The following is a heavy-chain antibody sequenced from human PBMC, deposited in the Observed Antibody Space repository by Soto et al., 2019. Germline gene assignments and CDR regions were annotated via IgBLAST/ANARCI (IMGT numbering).Heavy chain of an antibody. J-gene: IGHJ6*02. CDR3: ARATGPTYSSSWYYYYYGMDV. CDR2: IYYSGST. V-gene: IGHV4-59*01. CDR1: GGSISSYY. D-gene: IGHD6-13*01. Sequence: SETLSLTCTVSGGSISSYYWSWIRQPPGKGLEWIGYIYYSGSTNYNPSLKSRVTISVDTSKNQFSLKLSSVTAADTAVYYCARATGPTYSSSWYYYYYGMDVWGQGTTVTVSS.